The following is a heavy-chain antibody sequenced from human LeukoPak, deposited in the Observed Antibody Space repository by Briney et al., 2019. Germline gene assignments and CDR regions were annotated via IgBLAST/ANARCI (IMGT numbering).Heavy chain of an antibody. J-gene: IGHJ4*02. CDR1: GFTFSSYA. D-gene: IGHD3-22*01. V-gene: IGHV3-7*01. Sequence: PGGSLRLSCAASGFTFSSYAMSWVRQAPGKGLEWVANIKQDGSEKYYADSVKGRFTISRDNAKNSLYLQMNSLRAEDTAVYYCARDPGDYYDSSGYYYLDYWGQGTLVTVSS. CDR3: ARDPGDYYDSSGYYYLDY. CDR2: IKQDGSEK.